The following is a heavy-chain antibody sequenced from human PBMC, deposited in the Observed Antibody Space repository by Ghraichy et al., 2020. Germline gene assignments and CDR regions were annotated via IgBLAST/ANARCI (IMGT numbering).Heavy chain of an antibody. CDR1: GGPFNGHY. V-gene: IGHV4-34*01. CDR2: INHSGSA. J-gene: IGHJ5*02. CDR3: ARGLRVVVLTDSSSWFDH. Sequence: SETLSLTCAVYGGPFNGHYWTWIRQLPGKGLEWIGEINHSGSATYKPSLRGRVTMSVDTSKNQFSLKLNSLTAADTAVYFCARGLRVVVLTDSSSWFDHWGQGTPFTVSS. D-gene: IGHD2-21*02.